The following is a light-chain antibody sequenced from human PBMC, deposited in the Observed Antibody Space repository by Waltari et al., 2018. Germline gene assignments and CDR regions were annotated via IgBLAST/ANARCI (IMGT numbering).Light chain of an antibody. Sequence: VILTQSPDTLSLSPGERATLSCRASQSVSSYLAWYQQKPGQAPRLLIYGASSRATGIPDRFSGSGSGTDFTLTISSLEPEDVGVYHCYQHSSGYSFGQGTKVEIK. CDR2: GAS. V-gene: IGKV3-11*01. CDR1: QSVSSY. CDR3: YQHSSGYS. J-gene: IGKJ2*03.